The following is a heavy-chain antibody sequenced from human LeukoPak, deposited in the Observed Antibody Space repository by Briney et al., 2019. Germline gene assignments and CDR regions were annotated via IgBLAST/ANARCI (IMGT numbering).Heavy chain of an antibody. CDR1: GFTFSNYD. Sequence: GGSLRLSCVASGFTFSNYDMSCVRQAPGKGLEWVSGITTNGGSTYFSDSVKGRLTISRDNSKNTLYLQMNSLRVEDTAVYFCAKTSGGNYWGQGTLVTVST. D-gene: IGHD2-15*01. CDR2: ITTNGGST. V-gene: IGHV3-23*01. J-gene: IGHJ4*02. CDR3: AKTSGGNY.